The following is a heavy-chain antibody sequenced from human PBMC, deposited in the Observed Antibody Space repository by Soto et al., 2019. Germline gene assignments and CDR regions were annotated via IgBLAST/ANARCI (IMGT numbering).Heavy chain of an antibody. CDR3: ARIPVEYDFWSGYCPY. J-gene: IGHJ4*02. CDR1: GYTFTSYG. Sequence: SVKVSCKASGYTFTSYGISWVRQAPGQGLEWMGWISAYNGNTNYAQKLPGRVTMTTDTSTSTAYMELRSLRSDDKAVYYCARIPVEYDFWSGYCPYWGQGTLVTVSS. V-gene: IGHV1-18*01. CDR2: ISAYNGNT. D-gene: IGHD3-3*01.